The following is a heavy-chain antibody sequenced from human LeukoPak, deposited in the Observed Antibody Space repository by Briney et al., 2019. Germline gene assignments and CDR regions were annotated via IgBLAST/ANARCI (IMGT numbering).Heavy chain of an antibody. D-gene: IGHD2-15*01. CDR1: GGSFSGYY. CDR2: INHSGST. Sequence: SETLSLTCAVYGGSFSGYYWRWIRQPPGKGLEWIGEINHSGSTNYNPSLKSRVTISVDTSKNQFSLKLSSVTAADTAVYYCARVRTSHCSGGSCYATYYFDYWGQGTLVTVSS. V-gene: IGHV4-34*01. J-gene: IGHJ4*02. CDR3: ARVRTSHCSGGSCYATYYFDY.